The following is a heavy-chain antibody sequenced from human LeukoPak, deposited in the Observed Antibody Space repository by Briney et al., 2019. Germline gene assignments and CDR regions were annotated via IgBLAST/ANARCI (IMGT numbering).Heavy chain of an antibody. CDR1: GGSISSSSYY. V-gene: IGHV4-39*01. J-gene: IGHJ4*02. CDR3: ASTITYYYDSSGYAPMNY. D-gene: IGHD3-22*01. CDR2: IYYSGST. Sequence: SETLSLTCTVSGGSISSSSYYWGWIRQPPGKRLEWIGSIYYSGSTYYNPSLKSRVTISVDTSKNQFSLKLSSVTAADTAVYYCASTITYYYDSSGYAPMNYWGQGTLVTVSS.